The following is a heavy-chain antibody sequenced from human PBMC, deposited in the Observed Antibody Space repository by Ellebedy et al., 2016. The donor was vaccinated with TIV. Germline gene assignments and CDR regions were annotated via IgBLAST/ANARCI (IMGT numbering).Heavy chain of an antibody. D-gene: IGHD3-22*01. CDR1: GGSISSYY. Sequence: SETLSLTCTVSGGSISSYYWSWIRQPPGKGLEWIGYIYYSGSTYYNPSLKSRVTISVDTSKNQFSLKLSSVTAADTAVYYCARRSTDSSGYSRYYYGMDVWGQGTTVTVSS. J-gene: IGHJ6*02. CDR2: IYYSGST. V-gene: IGHV4-59*08. CDR3: ARRSTDSSGYSRYYYGMDV.